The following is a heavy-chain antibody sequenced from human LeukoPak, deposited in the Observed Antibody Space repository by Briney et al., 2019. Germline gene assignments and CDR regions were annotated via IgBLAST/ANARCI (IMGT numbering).Heavy chain of an antibody. CDR1: GFTFSDYY. V-gene: IGHV3-11*01. D-gene: IGHD3-9*01. J-gene: IGHJ4*02. Sequence: GGSLRLSCAASGFTFSDYYMSWIRQAPGKGLEWVSYISSSGSTIYYADSVKGRFTISRDNAKNSLYLQMNCLRAEDTAVYYCARDLRYFDWLFPGTQDYWGQGTLVTVSS. CDR2: ISSSGSTI. CDR3: ARDLRYFDWLFPGTQDY.